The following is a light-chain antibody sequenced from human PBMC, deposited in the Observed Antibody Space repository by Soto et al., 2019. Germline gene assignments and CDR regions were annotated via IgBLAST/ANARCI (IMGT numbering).Light chain of an antibody. CDR1: QDIRNT. Sequence: ASQMTQYPSSLSASVGDRVTISCRASQDIRNTLAWYQQKPGEAPKLLIFAASNLQSGVPSRFSGSGSVTDFTLAITSLQPEDFATYYCLQHNSYPRTFGQGTKVDI. V-gene: IGKV1-6*01. CDR3: LQHNSYPRT. CDR2: AAS. J-gene: IGKJ1*01.